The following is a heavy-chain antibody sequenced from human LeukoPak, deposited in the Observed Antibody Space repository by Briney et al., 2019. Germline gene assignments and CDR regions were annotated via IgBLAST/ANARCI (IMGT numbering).Heavy chain of an antibody. D-gene: IGHD1-26*01. V-gene: IGHV3-21*01. Sequence: NSGGSLRLSCAASGFTFSSYSMNWVCQAPGKGLEWVSSISSSSSYIYYADSVKGRFTISRDNAKNSLYLQMNSLRAEDTAVYYCARDHGASYYFDYWGQGTLVTVSS. J-gene: IGHJ4*02. CDR3: ARDHGASYYFDY. CDR1: GFTFSSYS. CDR2: ISSSSSYI.